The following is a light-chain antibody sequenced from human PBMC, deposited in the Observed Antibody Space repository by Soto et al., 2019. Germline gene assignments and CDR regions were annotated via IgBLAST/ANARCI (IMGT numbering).Light chain of an antibody. V-gene: IGKV1-33*01. CDR1: QDIGNS. CDR2: AAS. J-gene: IGKJ5*01. CDR3: QQYGSLPIT. Sequence: DIQMTQSPSSLSGSVGDRVTITCQASQDIGNSVNWYQQKPGKAPKLLLSAASNLETGDPLRFSGSGSGTDFAFIIGSLQPEDVATYFCQQYGSLPITFGQGTRLEIK.